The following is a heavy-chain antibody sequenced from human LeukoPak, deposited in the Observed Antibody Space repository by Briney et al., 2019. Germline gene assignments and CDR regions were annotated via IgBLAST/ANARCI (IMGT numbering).Heavy chain of an antibody. CDR1: GFPFSSYW. V-gene: IGHV3-7*04. CDR2: IKQDGSKK. J-gene: IGHJ4*02. D-gene: IGHD5-24*01. Sequence: AGGSLRLSCVASGFPFSSYWMTWVRQAPGKGLEWVANIKQDGSKKSYVDSVKGRFTISRDNAKNSLYLQMNSLSAEDTAIYYCPRVGYIDAGIDYWGQGTLATVSS. CDR3: PRVGYIDAGIDY.